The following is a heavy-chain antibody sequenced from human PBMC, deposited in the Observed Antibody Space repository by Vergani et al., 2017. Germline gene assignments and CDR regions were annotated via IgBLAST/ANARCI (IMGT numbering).Heavy chain of an antibody. J-gene: IGHJ4*02. CDR2: ITPFNGNT. CDR1: GYTFTYRY. V-gene: IGHV1-45*02. CDR3: ARDVNRAATLAD. Sequence: QMQLVQSGAEVKKTGSSVKVSCKASGYTFTYRYLHWVRQAPGQALEWMGWITPFNGNTNYAQKFQDRVTITRDRSMSTAYMELRSLRSDDTAVYYCARDVNRAATLADWGQGTLVTVSS. D-gene: IGHD2-15*01.